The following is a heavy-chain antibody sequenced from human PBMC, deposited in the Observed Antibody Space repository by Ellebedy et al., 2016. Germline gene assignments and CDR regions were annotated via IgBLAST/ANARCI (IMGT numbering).Heavy chain of an antibody. J-gene: IGHJ5*01. V-gene: IGHV4-31*03. CDR2: IYYSGTT. CDR3: ARAGGSGSYHRNWLDS. Sequence: SETLSLTXTVSGGSVGGFTYYWSWIRRHPGKGLEWTGYIYYSGTTYYNPSLRSRVTMSIDASPNQFSLKLDSVTPAATAVYYCARAGGSGSYHRNWLDSWGQGTLVTVSS. CDR1: GGSVGGFTYY. D-gene: IGHD3-10*01.